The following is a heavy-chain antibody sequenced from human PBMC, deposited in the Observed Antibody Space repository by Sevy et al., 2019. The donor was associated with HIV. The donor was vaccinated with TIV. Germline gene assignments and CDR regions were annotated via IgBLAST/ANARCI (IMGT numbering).Heavy chain of an antibody. J-gene: IGHJ4*02. Sequence: SETLSLTCAVYGGSFSGYYWSWIRQPPGKGLEWIGEMNHSGSTNYNPSLKSRVTISVDTSKNQFSLKLSSVTAADTAVYYCARDRGCSSTSCYHQDGYDGPPMFDYWGQGTLVTVSS. CDR2: MNHSGST. D-gene: IGHD2-2*01. CDR3: ARDRGCSSTSCYHQDGYDGPPMFDY. V-gene: IGHV4-34*01. CDR1: GGSFSGYY.